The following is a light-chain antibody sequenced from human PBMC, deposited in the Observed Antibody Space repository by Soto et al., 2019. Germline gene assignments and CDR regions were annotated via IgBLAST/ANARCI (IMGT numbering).Light chain of an antibody. Sequence: DIQMTQSPSSVSASVGDRVTITCRASQGISSWLAWYQQKPGKAPKLLIYAASSLQSGVPSRFSGSGSGTDFTLTISRLEPEDFAVYYCQYYGSSPWTFGQGTKVEIK. V-gene: IGKV1-12*01. J-gene: IGKJ1*01. CDR3: QYYGSSPWT. CDR2: AAS. CDR1: QGISSW.